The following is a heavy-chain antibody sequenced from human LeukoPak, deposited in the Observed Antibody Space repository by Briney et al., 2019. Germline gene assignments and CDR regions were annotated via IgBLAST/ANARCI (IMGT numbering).Heavy chain of an antibody. CDR3: AKESGICGGGRCYYGDAFDI. J-gene: IGHJ3*02. Sequence: SGGSLRLSCAASGFTVSSNYMNWVRQAPGKGLEWVSAISGSGVNTYYADSVKGRFTISRDNSKSTLYLQMSTLRAEDTAVYYCAKESGICGGGRCYYGDAFDIWGQGTMVTVSS. CDR2: ISGSGVNT. D-gene: IGHD2-15*01. CDR1: GFTVSSNY. V-gene: IGHV3-23*01.